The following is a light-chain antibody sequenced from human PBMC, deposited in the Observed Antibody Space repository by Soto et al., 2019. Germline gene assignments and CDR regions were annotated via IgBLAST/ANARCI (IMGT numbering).Light chain of an antibody. CDR1: QSVSSY. CDR3: QQRSNWPPALT. V-gene: IGKV3-11*01. CDR2: DAS. Sequence: EIVLTQSPATLSLSPGERATLSCRASQSVSSYLAWYQQKPGQAPRLLIYDASNKATGIPARFSGSGSGTDFTLNISSLEREDFAVYYCQQRSNWPPALTFGGGTKVEIK. J-gene: IGKJ4*01.